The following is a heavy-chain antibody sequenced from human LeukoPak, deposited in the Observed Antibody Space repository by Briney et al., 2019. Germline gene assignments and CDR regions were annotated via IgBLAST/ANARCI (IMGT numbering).Heavy chain of an antibody. V-gene: IGHV1-69*13. CDR3: ARQHDYGDYTSGFDY. CDR2: IIPIFGTA. D-gene: IGHD4-17*01. Sequence: GASVKVSCKASGGTFSSYAISWVRRAPGQGLEWMGGIIPIFGTANYAQKFQGRVTITADESTSTAYMELSSLRSEDTAVYYCARQHDYGDYTSGFDYWGQGTLVTVSS. CDR1: GGTFSSYA. J-gene: IGHJ4*02.